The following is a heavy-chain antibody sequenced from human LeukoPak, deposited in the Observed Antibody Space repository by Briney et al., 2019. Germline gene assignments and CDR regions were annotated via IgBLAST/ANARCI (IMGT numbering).Heavy chain of an antibody. V-gene: IGHV3-23*01. D-gene: IGHD3-22*01. Sequence: GGSPRLSCAASGFTFDSYAMSWVRQAPGTGLDWVSSISGGSGDIFYADSVKGRFTISRDNSKNTLYLQMNSLRAEDTAVYYCATHYYDSSGYYFPFDYWGQGTLVTVSS. J-gene: IGHJ4*02. CDR3: ATHYYDSSGYYFPFDY. CDR1: GFTFDSYA. CDR2: ISGGSGDI.